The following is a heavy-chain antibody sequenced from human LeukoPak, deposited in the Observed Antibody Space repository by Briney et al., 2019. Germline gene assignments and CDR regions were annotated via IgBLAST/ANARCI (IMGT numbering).Heavy chain of an antibody. J-gene: IGHJ4*02. Sequence: GGSLRLSCAASGFTVSSNYMSWVRQAPGKGLEWVSVIYSGGSTYYADSVKGRFTISRDNSKNTLYLQMNSLRAEDTAVYYCARDDYATGGFDYWGQGTLVTVSS. D-gene: IGHD4-17*01. CDR3: ARDDYATGGFDY. V-gene: IGHV3-53*01. CDR1: GFTVSSNY. CDR2: IYSGGST.